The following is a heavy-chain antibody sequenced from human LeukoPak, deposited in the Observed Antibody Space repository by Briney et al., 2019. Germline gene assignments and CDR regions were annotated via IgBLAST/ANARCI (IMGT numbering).Heavy chain of an antibody. CDR3: ARRDYYYGMDV. CDR2: IIPILGIA. V-gene: IGHV1-69*04. Sequence: SVKVSCKASGGTFSSYAISWVRPAPGQGLEWMGRIIPILGIANYAQKFQGRVTITADKSTGTAYMELSSLRSEDTAVYYCARRDYYYGMDVWGQGTTVTVSS. J-gene: IGHJ6*02. CDR1: GGTFSSYA.